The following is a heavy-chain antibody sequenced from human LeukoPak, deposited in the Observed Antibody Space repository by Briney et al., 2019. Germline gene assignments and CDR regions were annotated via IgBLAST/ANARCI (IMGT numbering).Heavy chain of an antibody. CDR3: ARDLGSDDIVVVPAALPGAFDI. Sequence: ASVKVSCEASGYTFTSYGISWVRQAPGQGLEWMGWISAYNGNTNYAQKLQGRVTMTTDTSTSTAYMELRGLRSDDTAVYYCARDLGSDDIVVVPAALPGAFDIWGQGTMVTVSS. CDR2: ISAYNGNT. D-gene: IGHD2-2*01. J-gene: IGHJ3*02. V-gene: IGHV1-18*01. CDR1: GYTFTSYG.